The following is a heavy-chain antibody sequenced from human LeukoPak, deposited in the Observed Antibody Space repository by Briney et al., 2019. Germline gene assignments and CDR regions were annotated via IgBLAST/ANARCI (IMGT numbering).Heavy chain of an antibody. Sequence: GRSLRLSCAASGFTFSSYAMHWVRQAPGKGLEWVAVISYDGSNKYYADSVKGRFTISRDNSKNTLYLQMNSLRAEDTAVYYCAKPAHDYGDYDAWGQGTLVTVSS. V-gene: IGHV3-30-3*02. CDR3: AKPAHDYGDYDA. J-gene: IGHJ5*02. CDR2: ISYDGSNK. D-gene: IGHD4-17*01. CDR1: GFTFSSYA.